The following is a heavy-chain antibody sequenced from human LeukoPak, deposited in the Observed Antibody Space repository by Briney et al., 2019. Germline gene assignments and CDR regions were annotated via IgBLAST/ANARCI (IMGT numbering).Heavy chain of an antibody. J-gene: IGHJ4*02. CDR2: IIPIFGTV. Sequence: ASVKVSCKASGGTFSSYAISWVRQAPGQGLEWMGGIIPIFGTVNYAQKFQGRVTITTDESTSTAYMELSSLRSEDTAVYYCARERIFYGSGSYGLAGLFDYWGQGTLVTVSS. CDR1: GGTFSSYA. CDR3: ARERIFYGSGSYGLAGLFDY. D-gene: IGHD3-10*01. V-gene: IGHV1-69*05.